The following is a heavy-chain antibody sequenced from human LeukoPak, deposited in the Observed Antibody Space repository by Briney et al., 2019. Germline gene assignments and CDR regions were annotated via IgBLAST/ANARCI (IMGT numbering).Heavy chain of an antibody. J-gene: IGHJ4*02. CDR1: GFTFGSYT. V-gene: IGHV3-48*01. CDR2: ISSTSTT. CDR3: ARDMWGFDY. D-gene: IGHD7-27*01. Sequence: GGSLRLSCAVSGFTFGSYTMNWVRQAPGKGLEWVSHISSTSTTYYADSVKGRFTTSRDNAKNLLYLQMNSLRAEDTAVYYCARDMWGFDYWGQGTLVTVSS.